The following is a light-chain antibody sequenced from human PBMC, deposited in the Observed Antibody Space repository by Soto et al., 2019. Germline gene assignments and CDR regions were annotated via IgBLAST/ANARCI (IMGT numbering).Light chain of an antibody. V-gene: IGKV3-15*01. CDR1: QSVSTN. Sequence: ETVMTQSPATLSVSPGERATLSCRASQSVSTNLAWYQHKPGQAPRLLISGASTRATGLPARFSGSGSGTEFTLTISSLQSEDFAVYYCQQRSNWPLITFGQGTRLEIK. CDR2: GAS. CDR3: QQRSNWPLIT. J-gene: IGKJ5*01.